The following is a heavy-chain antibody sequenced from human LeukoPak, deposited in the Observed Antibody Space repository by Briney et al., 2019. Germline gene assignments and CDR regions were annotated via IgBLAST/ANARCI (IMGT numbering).Heavy chain of an antibody. V-gene: IGHV4-39*07. J-gene: IGHJ4*02. D-gene: IGHD6-6*01. CDR2: INHSGST. Sequence: SETLSLTCTVSGGSISSSSYYWGWIRQPPGKGLEWIGEINHSGSTNYNPSLKSRVIISVDTSKNQFSLKLSSVTAADTAVYYCARGGTGYWGQGTLVTVSS. CDR1: GGSISSSSYY. CDR3: ARGGTGY.